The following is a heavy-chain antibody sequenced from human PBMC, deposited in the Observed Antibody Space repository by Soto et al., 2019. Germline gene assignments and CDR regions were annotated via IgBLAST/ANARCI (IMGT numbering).Heavy chain of an antibody. CDR1: GFTFDDYA. V-gene: IGHV3-9*01. D-gene: IGHD3-3*01. CDR2: ISWNSGSI. CDR3: PKGDLTYYDFWSGPFDY. J-gene: IGHJ4*02. Sequence: PGGSLRLSCAASGFTFDDYAMHWVRQAPGKGLEWVSGISWNSGSIGYADSVKGRFTISRDNAKNSLYLQMNSLRAEDTALYYCPKGDLTYYDFWSGPFDYWGQGTLVTVSS.